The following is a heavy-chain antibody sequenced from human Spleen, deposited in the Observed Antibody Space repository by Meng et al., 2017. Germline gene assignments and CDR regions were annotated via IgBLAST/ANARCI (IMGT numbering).Heavy chain of an antibody. Sequence: LSCTVSGGSISSYYWSWIRQPPGKGLEWIGYIYYSGSTNYNPSLKSRVTISVDTSKNQFSLKLSSVTAADTAVYYCARGGYYYDSSGYYENWFDPWGQGTLVTSPQ. J-gene: IGHJ5*02. D-gene: IGHD3-22*01. CDR1: GGSISSYY. CDR3: ARGGYYYDSSGYYENWFDP. V-gene: IGHV4-59*01. CDR2: IYYSGST.